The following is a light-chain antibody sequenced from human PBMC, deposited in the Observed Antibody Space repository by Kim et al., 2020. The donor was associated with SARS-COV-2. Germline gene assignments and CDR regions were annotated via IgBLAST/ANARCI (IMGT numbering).Light chain of an antibody. CDR1: QGISKD. CDR2: AAS. Sequence: ASVGDRVTFTCRASQGISKDLAWYQQKPGNAPKLLIFAASALQSGVPTRFSGSGSGTDFTLTISSLQPEDVATYYCQKYNGAPWTFGQGTKVDIK. V-gene: IGKV1-27*01. J-gene: IGKJ1*01. CDR3: QKYNGAPWT.